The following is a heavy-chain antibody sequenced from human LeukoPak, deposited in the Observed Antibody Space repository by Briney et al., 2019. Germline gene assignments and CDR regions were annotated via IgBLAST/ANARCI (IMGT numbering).Heavy chain of an antibody. D-gene: IGHD6-19*01. V-gene: IGHV3-53*01. Sequence: GGSLRVSCAASGFTVSSAYISWVRQAPGKGLEWLSAIYSDGNTYYADSVKGRFTIFRDNSKNMLYLQMNSLRADDTAVYYCARAPSGWYFDSWGQGTLVTVSS. J-gene: IGHJ4*02. CDR1: GFTVSSAY. CDR3: ARAPSGWYFDS. CDR2: IYSDGNT.